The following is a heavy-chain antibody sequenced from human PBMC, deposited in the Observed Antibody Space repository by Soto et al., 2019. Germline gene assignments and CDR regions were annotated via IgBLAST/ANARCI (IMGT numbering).Heavy chain of an antibody. V-gene: IGHV1-69*02. D-gene: IGHD2-2*01. CDR1: GGTFSSYT. CDR3: ANVGYCSSTSCPGYFQH. J-gene: IGHJ1*01. CDR2: IIPILGIA. Sequence: QVQLVQSGAEVKKPGSSVKVSCKASGGTFSSYTISWVRQAPGQGLEWMGRIIPILGIANYAQKFHGRVTITADKSTSTAYMELSSLRSEDTAVYYCANVGYCSSTSCPGYFQHWGQGTLVTVSS.